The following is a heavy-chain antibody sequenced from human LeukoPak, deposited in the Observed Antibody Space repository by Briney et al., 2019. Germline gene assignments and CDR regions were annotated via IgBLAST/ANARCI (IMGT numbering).Heavy chain of an antibody. CDR1: GGSFSGYY. CDR3: ARTYSSSWYGFDY. J-gene: IGHJ4*02. Sequence: SETLSLTCAVYGGSFSGYYWSWIRQPPGKGLEWIGEINHSGSTNYNPSLKSRVTISVDTSKNQFSLKLSSVTAADTAVYYCARTYSSSWYGFDYWGQGTPVTVSS. D-gene: IGHD6-13*01. CDR2: INHSGST. V-gene: IGHV4-34*01.